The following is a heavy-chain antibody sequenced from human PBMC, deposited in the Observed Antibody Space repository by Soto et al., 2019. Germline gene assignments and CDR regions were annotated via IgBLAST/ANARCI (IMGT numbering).Heavy chain of an antibody. CDR2: INPSGGRT. V-gene: IGHV1-46*01. J-gene: IGHJ4*02. D-gene: IGHD3-22*01. Sequence: ASVKVSCKASGNSFTTYYMHWVRQAPGQGLEWMGIINPSGGRTTYAQKFQGRVTMTRDTSTSTFHMELSSLTSEDTAVYYCAGLYHYDSSGYYDYWGQGTLVTVSS. CDR3: AGLYHYDSSGYYDY. CDR1: GNSFTTYY.